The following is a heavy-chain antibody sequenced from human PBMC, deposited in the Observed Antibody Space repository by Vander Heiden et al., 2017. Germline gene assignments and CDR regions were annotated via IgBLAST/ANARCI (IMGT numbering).Heavy chain of an antibody. CDR2: ISWNSGSI. Sequence: ELQLVESGGGWVQPCRSLRLPPAASGLTFDDYAMHWVRQAPGKGLEWVSGISWNSGSIGYADSVKGRFTISRDNAKNSLYLQMNSLRAEDTALYYCAKDMGSGWYGGYYFDYWGQGTLVTVSS. D-gene: IGHD6-19*01. CDR1: GLTFDDYA. V-gene: IGHV3-9*01. J-gene: IGHJ4*02. CDR3: AKDMGSGWYGGYYFDY.